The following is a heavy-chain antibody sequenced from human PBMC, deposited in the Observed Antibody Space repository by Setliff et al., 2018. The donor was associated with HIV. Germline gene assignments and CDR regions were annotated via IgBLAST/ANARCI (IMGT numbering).Heavy chain of an antibody. CDR3: ARDSLGGAVTGTLDY. CDR2: IYHSGST. CDR1: GVSISDNNY. V-gene: IGHV4-4*02. Sequence: PSETLSLTCDVSGVSISDNNYWNWVRQPPGKGLEWIGEIYHSGSTNYNPSLKSRVTISIDMSKKRFSLKLTSVTAADTAVYYCARDSLGGAVTGTLDYWGQGTLVTVSS. J-gene: IGHJ4*02. D-gene: IGHD6-19*01.